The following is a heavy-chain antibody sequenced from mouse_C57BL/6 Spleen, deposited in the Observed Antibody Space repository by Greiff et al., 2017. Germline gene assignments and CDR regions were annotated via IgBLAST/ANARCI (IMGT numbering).Heavy chain of an antibody. CDR3: ASLGNYVGCAMDD. V-gene: IGHV14-3*01. CDR1: GFTIKNTY. D-gene: IGHD2-1*01. J-gene: IGHJ4*01. Sequence: VQLQQSVAELVRPGASVTLSCTASGFTIKNTYMHWVQQTPEQGLEWIGRIDPATGNTQYDPKFQGKATITADTSSSTAYLQLSSLTSEDTAIYYCASLGNYVGCAMDDWGQGTSVTVSS. CDR2: IDPATGNT.